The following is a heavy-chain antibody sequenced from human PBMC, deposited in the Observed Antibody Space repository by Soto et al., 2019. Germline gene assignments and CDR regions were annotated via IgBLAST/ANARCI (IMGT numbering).Heavy chain of an antibody. J-gene: IGHJ5*02. CDR2: VFHTGFT. Sequence: SETLSLTCAVSGGSVSGSYYYWAWLRQSPGKGPEWIGSVFHTGFTSYNPSLESRVSVSVDTSKSQFSLKLSSVTAADTAVYYCARSLASIAVAGNWFDPWGQGISVTVSS. CDR1: GGSVSGSYYY. D-gene: IGHD6-19*01. V-gene: IGHV4-39*01. CDR3: ARSLASIAVAGNWFDP.